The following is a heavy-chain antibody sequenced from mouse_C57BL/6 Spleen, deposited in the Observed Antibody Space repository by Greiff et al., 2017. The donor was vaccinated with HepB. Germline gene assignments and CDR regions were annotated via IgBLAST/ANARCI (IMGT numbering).Heavy chain of an antibody. J-gene: IGHJ2*01. CDR2: IYPSDSET. Sequence: VQLQQPGAELVRPGSSVKLSCKASGYTFTSYWMDWVKQRPGQGLEWIGNIYPSDSETHYNQKFKDKATLTVDKSSSTAYMQLSSLTSEDSAVYYCAREGDYAYWGQGTTLTVSS. V-gene: IGHV1-61*01. D-gene: IGHD2-4*01. CDR3: AREGDYAY. CDR1: GYTFTSYW.